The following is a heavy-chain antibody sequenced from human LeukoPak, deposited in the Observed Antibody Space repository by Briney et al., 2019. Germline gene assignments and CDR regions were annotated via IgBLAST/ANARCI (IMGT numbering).Heavy chain of an antibody. V-gene: IGHV4-59*08. CDR3: ASGERGYSYGPLDY. D-gene: IGHD5-18*01. CDR1: AGSIRSYY. Sequence: SPETLSLTCTPTAGSIRSYYWSWIRQPPGKGLEWIGYIFYAGSTTYNPSLKSRVTLSIDTSKNQFSLKLNSVTAAHTAVYYCASGERGYSYGPLDYWGQGTLVTVSS. J-gene: IGHJ4*02. CDR2: IFYAGST.